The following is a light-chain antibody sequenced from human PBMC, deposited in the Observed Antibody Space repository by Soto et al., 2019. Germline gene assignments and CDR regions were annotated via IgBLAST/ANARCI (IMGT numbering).Light chain of an antibody. CDR1: QSVSSSH. CDR3: QQYGSSEII. J-gene: IGKJ5*01. V-gene: IGKV3-20*01. Sequence: EILLTQSPCTLSLSPGERATLSCRASQSVSSSHLAWYQHKPGQAPRLLIYAASSRATGIPDRFSGSVSGTDFTLTITRLEPEDFAVFYCQQYGSSEIIFGQGTRLEIK. CDR2: AAS.